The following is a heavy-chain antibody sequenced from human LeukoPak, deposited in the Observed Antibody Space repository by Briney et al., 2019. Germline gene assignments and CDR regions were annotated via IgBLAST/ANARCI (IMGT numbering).Heavy chain of an antibody. V-gene: IGHV3-30*02. CDR2: IRYDGSNK. Sequence: GGSLRLSCAASGFTFSSYGMHWVRQAPGKGLEWVAFIRYDGSNKYYADSVKGRFTISRDNSKNTLYLQMNSLRAEDTAVYYCAKGPPLLWLGELGENWFDPWGQGTLVTVSS. CDR1: GFTFSSYG. CDR3: AKGPPLLWLGELGENWFDP. D-gene: IGHD3-10*01. J-gene: IGHJ5*02.